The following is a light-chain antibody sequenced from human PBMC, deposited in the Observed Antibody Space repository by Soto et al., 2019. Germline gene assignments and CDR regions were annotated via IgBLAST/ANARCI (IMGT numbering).Light chain of an antibody. J-gene: IGKJ2*01. CDR1: QSLVHNDGNNY. CDR3: MQSAHWPHT. CDR2: KVS. V-gene: IGKV2-30*02. Sequence: DVVMTQSPVSLPVTLGQPASISCRSSQSLVHNDGNNYLFWVQQRPGQSPRRLIYKVSKRGSGVPERFSGSGSGTDFTLKINRVEAEDVGVYYCMQSAHWPHTFGQGTKLEIK.